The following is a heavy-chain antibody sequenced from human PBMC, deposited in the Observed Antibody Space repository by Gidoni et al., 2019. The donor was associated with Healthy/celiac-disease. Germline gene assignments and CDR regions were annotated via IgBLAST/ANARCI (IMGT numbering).Heavy chain of an antibody. J-gene: IGHJ4*02. CDR2: IKSKTDGGTT. Sequence: EVQLVESGGGLVKPGGSLRLSCAASGFTFSNAWMNWVRQAPGKGLEWVGRIKSKTDGGTTDYAAPVKGRFTISRDDSKNTLYLQMNSLKTEDTAVYYCTTDPVGYCSGGSCYGFDYWGQGTLVTVSS. CDR3: TTDPVGYCSGGSCYGFDY. D-gene: IGHD2-15*01. V-gene: IGHV3-15*01. CDR1: GFTFSNAW.